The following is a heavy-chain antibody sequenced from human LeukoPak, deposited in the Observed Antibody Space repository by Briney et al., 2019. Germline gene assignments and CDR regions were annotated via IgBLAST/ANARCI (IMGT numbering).Heavy chain of an antibody. V-gene: IGHV1-8*03. J-gene: IGHJ6*03. CDR1: GYTFTSYD. Sequence: ASVKVSCKASGYTFTSYDINWVRQATGQGLEWMGWMNPNSGNTGYAQKFQGRVTIIRNTSISTAYMELSSLRSEDTAVYYCARMSIAARPYYYYYMDVWGKGTTVTVSS. CDR3: ARMSIAARPYYYYYMDV. CDR2: MNPNSGNT. D-gene: IGHD6-6*01.